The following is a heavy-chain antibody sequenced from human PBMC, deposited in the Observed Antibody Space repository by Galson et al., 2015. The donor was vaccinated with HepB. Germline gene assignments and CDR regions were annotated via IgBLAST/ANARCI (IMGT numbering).Heavy chain of an antibody. CDR1: GFTFSSYP. D-gene: IGHD2/OR15-2a*01. V-gene: IGHV3-48*04. J-gene: IGHJ4*02. CDR3: ARGGPGHTLDY. CDR2: SSSSSSTI. Sequence: SLRLSCAASGFTFSSYPMNWVRQAPGKGLEWVSYSSSSSSTIYYADSVKGRFTISRDNAKNSLYLQMNSLRAEDTAVYYCARGGPGHTLDYWGQGTLVTVSS.